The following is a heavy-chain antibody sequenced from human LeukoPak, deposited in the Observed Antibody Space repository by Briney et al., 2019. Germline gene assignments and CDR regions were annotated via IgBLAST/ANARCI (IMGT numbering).Heavy chain of an antibody. Sequence: GGSLRLSCAASGFTVSSNYMSWVRQAPGKGLEWVSVIYSGGSTYYADSVKGRFTISRDNSKNTLYPQMNSLRAEDTAVYYCARGRDYYYYMDVWGKGTTVTVPS. CDR1: GFTVSSNY. CDR3: ARGRDYYYYMDV. J-gene: IGHJ6*03. CDR2: IYSGGST. V-gene: IGHV3-66*02.